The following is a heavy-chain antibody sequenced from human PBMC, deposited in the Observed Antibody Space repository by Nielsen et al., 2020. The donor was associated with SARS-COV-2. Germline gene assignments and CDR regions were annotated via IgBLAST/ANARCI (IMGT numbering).Heavy chain of an antibody. CDR1: GFTFSSYS. D-gene: IGHD4-17*01. Sequence: GESLKISCAASGFTFSSYSMNWVRQAPGKGLEWVSSISSSSSYIYYADSVKGRFTISRDNAKNSLYLQMNSLRAEDTAVYYCARVTDGDYVDYYYGMDVWGQGTTVTVSS. CDR3: ARVTDGDYVDYYYGMDV. V-gene: IGHV3-21*01. J-gene: IGHJ6*02. CDR2: ISSSSSYI.